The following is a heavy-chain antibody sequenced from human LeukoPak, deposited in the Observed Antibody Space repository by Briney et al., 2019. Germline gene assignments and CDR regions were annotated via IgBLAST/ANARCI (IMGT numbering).Heavy chain of an antibody. CDR3: ARAKVTTVTTAYYFDY. J-gene: IGHJ4*02. Sequence: PSETLSLTCTVSGGSISSYYWRWIRQRPGKGLEWIGYVYYSGSTNYNPSLKSRVTISVDTSKNQFSLELSSVTAADTAVYYCARAKVTTVTTAYYFDYWGQGTLVTVSS. V-gene: IGHV4-59*01. D-gene: IGHD4-11*01. CDR2: VYYSGST. CDR1: GGSISSYY.